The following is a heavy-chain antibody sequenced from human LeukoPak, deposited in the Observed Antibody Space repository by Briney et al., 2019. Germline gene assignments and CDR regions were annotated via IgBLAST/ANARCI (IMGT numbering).Heavy chain of an antibody. CDR2: IISDGSST. J-gene: IGHJ4*02. CDR3: ARDGSLPDY. Sequence: PGGSLRLSCAASGFTFSNYWMHWVRQTPGKGLVWVSRIISDGSSTSYADSVKGRFTISRDNAKNTLYLHMSSLRAEGTAVYYCARDGSLPDYWGQGTLVTVSS. CDR1: GFTFSNYW. V-gene: IGHV3-74*01.